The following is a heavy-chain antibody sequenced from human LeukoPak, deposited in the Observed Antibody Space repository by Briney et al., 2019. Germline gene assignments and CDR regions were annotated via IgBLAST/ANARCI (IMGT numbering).Heavy chain of an antibody. D-gene: IGHD6-19*01. V-gene: IGHV4-39*07. CDR3: ARDRDPSSGWYFRWFDP. Sequence: SETLSLTCTVSGGSISSYYWGWIRQPPGKGLEWIGSIYYSGSTYYNPSLKSRVTMSVDTSKNQFSLKLSSVTAADTAVYYCARDRDPSSGWYFRWFDPWGQGTLVTVSS. CDR1: GGSISSYY. J-gene: IGHJ5*02. CDR2: IYYSGST.